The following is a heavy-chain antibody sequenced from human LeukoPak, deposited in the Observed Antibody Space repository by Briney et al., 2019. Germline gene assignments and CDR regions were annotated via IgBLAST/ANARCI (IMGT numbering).Heavy chain of an antibody. CDR2: ISSSGSTI. V-gene: IGHV3-48*03. J-gene: IGHJ4*02. D-gene: IGHD5-24*01. CDR3: ARHLDGGDY. CDR1: GFAFSGFE. Sequence: PGGSLRLSCAASGFAFSGFEMNWVRQAPGKGLEWVSYISSSGSTIYYADSVKGRFTISRDNAKNSLCLQMNSLRAEDTAVYYCARHLDGGDYWGQGTLVTVSS.